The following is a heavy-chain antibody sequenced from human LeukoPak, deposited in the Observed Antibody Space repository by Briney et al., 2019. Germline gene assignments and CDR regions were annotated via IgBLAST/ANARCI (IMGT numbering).Heavy chain of an antibody. CDR3: ASSSWSSEYFHY. V-gene: IGHV3-66*01. D-gene: IGHD6-13*01. Sequence: GGSLRLSCTASGFTFGDYTMSWVRQAPGKGLEWVSVFYSGGSTRYADSVKGRFTISRDNSKNTLYLQLNSLRAEDTAVYFCASSSWSSEYFHYWGQGTLVTVSS. J-gene: IGHJ1*01. CDR2: FYSGGST. CDR1: GFTFGDYT.